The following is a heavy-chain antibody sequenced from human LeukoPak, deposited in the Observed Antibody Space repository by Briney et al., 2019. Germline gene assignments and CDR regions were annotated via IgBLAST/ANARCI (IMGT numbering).Heavy chain of an antibody. Sequence: SETLSLTCTVSGGSISSSSYYWGWIRQPPGKGLEWIGSIYYSGSTNYNPSLKSRVTISVDTSKNQFSLKLSSVTAADTAVYYCARARIAAAVYTDWFDPWGQGTLVIVSS. D-gene: IGHD6-13*01. V-gene: IGHV4-39*07. CDR2: IYYSGST. CDR1: GGSISSSSYY. CDR3: ARARIAAAVYTDWFDP. J-gene: IGHJ5*02.